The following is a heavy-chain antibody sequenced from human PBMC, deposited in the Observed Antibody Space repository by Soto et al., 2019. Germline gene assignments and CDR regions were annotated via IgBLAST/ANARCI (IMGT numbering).Heavy chain of an antibody. V-gene: IGHV3-48*01. CDR1: GFTFSSYS. CDR2: ISSSGSDI. J-gene: IGHJ4*02. D-gene: IGHD6-19*01. CDR3: ARDIAVLRDY. Sequence: GGSLRLSCGASGFTFSSYSMNWVRQAPGKGLEWVSFISSSGSDIYYAESVKGRFSTSRDNAKNSLFLQMNSLRAEDTAVYYCARDIAVLRDYWGQGTLVTVSS.